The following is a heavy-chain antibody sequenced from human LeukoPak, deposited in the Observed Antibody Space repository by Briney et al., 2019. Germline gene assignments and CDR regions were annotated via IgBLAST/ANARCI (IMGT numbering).Heavy chain of an antibody. CDR3: ARGGAVADPYFFDY. V-gene: IGHV4-34*01. Sequence: SETLSLTCAVYGGSFSGYYWSWIRQPPGKGLEWIGEINHSGSTNYNPSLKSRVTISVDTSKNQFSLKLSSVAAADTAVYYCARGGAVADPYFFDYWGQGTLVTVSS. J-gene: IGHJ4*02. CDR2: INHSGST. CDR1: GGSFSGYY. D-gene: IGHD6-19*01.